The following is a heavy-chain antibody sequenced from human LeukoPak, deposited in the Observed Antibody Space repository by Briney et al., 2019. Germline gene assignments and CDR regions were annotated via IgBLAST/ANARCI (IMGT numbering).Heavy chain of an antibody. V-gene: IGHV3-64*01. Sequence: GRSLRLSCAASGFTFSSYAMHWVRQAPGKGLEYVSAISSNGGSTYYANSVKGRFTISRDNSKNTLYLQMGSLRAEDMAVYYCARGRGSLLYETKIDYWGQGTLVTVSS. J-gene: IGHJ4*02. CDR3: ARGRGSLLYETKIDY. CDR2: ISSNGGST. CDR1: GFTFSSYA. D-gene: IGHD2-2*02.